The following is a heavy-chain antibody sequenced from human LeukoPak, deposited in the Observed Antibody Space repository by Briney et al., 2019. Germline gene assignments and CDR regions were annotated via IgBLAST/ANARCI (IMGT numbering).Heavy chain of an antibody. J-gene: IGHJ4*02. CDR3: ATKKDDYFDY. CDR1: GFKFSDYY. Sequence: GGSLRLSCAASGFKFSDYYLSWIRQAPGKELEWVSYISGNGVHTAYADSVKGRFAISRDNAKDSQYLQMNSLRAEDTAVYYCATKKDDYFDYWGQGTLVTVSS. CDR2: ISGNGVHT. V-gene: IGHV3-11*03.